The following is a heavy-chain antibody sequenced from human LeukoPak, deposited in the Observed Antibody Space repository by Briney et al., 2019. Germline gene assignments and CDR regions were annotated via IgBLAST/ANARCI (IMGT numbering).Heavy chain of an antibody. Sequence: GGSLRPSCAASGFTFSSYSMNWVRQAPGKGLEWVSSISSSSSYIYYADSVKGRFTISRDNAKNSLYLQMNSLRAEDTAVYYCARDHSPRLDYYDSSSSPAYWGQGTLVTVSS. CDR2: ISSSSSYI. CDR3: ARDHSPRLDYYDSSSSPAY. V-gene: IGHV3-21*01. J-gene: IGHJ4*02. CDR1: GFTFSSYS. D-gene: IGHD3-22*01.